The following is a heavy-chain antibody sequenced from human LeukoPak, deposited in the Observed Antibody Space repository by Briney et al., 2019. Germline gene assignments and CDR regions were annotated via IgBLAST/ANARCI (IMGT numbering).Heavy chain of an antibody. CDR1: GGSISSGDYY. D-gene: IGHD6-6*01. V-gene: IGHV4-30-4*01. Sequence: SETLSLTCTVSGGSISSGDYYWSWIRQPPGKGLEWIGYIYYSGSTYYNPSLKSRVTISVDTSKNQFSLKLSSVTAADTAMYYCARVARKQLVRGLFDYWGQGTLVTVSS. CDR3: ARVARKQLVRGLFDY. J-gene: IGHJ4*02. CDR2: IYYSGST.